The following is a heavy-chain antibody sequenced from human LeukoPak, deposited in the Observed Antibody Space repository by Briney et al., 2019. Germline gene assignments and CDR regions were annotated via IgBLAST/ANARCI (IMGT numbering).Heavy chain of an antibody. D-gene: IGHD5-24*01. CDR1: GFTFNDYA. J-gene: IGHJ4*02. CDR3: SNLGYNSDD. CDR2: ISGDGGST. V-gene: IGHV3-43*02. Sequence: PGGSLRLSCAASGFTFNDYAMHWVRQAPGKGLEWVSLISGDGGSTYYADSVKGRFTISRDNSKNSLYLQMNSLRTEQTALYYCSNLGYNSDDGGQGTLVTVSS.